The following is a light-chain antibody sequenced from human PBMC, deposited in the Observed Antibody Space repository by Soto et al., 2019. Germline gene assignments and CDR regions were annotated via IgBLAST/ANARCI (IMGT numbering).Light chain of an antibody. CDR2: EDT. CDR1: HSDIGNYNL. V-gene: IGLV2-23*01. J-gene: IGLJ2*01. Sequence: QSVLTQPASVSGSPGQSITISCTGTHSDIGNYNLVSWYQQHPGKAPRLMIYEDTERPPWVSNRFSGSKSGNTASLKISGLQAEDEADYYCCSYAGSSTVVFGGGTQLTVL. CDR3: CSYAGSSTVV.